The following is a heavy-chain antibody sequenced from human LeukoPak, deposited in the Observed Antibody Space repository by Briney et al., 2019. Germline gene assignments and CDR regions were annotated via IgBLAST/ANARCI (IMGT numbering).Heavy chain of an antibody. D-gene: IGHD3-22*01. CDR1: GGTFSSYA. V-gene: IGHV1-24*01. CDR2: FDPEDGET. J-gene: IGHJ4*02. CDR3: ATVRLYDSSGYRLDY. Sequence: ASVKVSCKASGGTFSSYAISWVRQAPGQGLEWMGGFDPEDGETIYAQKFQGRVTMTEDTSTDTAYMDLSSLRSEDTAVYYCATVRLYDSSGYRLDYWGQGTLVTVSS.